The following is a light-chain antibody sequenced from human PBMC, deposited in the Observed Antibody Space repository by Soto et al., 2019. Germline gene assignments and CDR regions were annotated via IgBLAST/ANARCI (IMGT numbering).Light chain of an antibody. J-gene: IGLJ1*01. Sequence: QSALPQPASVSGSPGQSITISCTGTSSDVGSYNYVSWYQQNPAKAPRLMIYASSNRPSGVSHRFSGSRSGNTASLTISGLQAENEADDFCSSYTSGSTLSVFGSWTKVTVL. CDR2: ASS. V-gene: IGLV2-14*01. CDR1: SSDVGSYNY. CDR3: SSYTSGSTLSV.